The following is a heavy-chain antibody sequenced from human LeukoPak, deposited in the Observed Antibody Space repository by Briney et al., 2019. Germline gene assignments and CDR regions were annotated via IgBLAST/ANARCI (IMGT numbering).Heavy chain of an antibody. CDR3: ARAPRAYCSITGSCFQDY. CDR1: GGSIGASINSPNW. V-gene: IGHV4-4*02. J-gene: IGHJ4*02. Sequence: SETLSLTCAVSGGSIGASINSPNWWSWVRQPPGKGLEWIGEIFHSGSTNYNPSLKSRVTMSVDKSKNQFSLNLTSVTAADTAVYFCARAPRAYCSITGSCFQDYWGQGTLVTVSS. CDR2: IFHSGST. D-gene: IGHD2-2*01.